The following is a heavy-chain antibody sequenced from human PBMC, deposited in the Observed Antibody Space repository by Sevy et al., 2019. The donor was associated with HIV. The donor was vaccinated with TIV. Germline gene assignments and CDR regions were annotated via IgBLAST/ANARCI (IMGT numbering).Heavy chain of an antibody. J-gene: IGHJ4*02. Sequence: ASVKVSFKASGYTFTNYYMHWVRQAPGQGLEGMGIINPSDVSTIYAQKFQGRVTMTMDMSTSTVYMELSSLRSDDTAVYYCGRTSPRGGFDYWGQGALVTVSS. CDR2: INPSDVST. CDR1: GYTFTNYY. D-gene: IGHD3-16*01. V-gene: IGHV1-46*03. CDR3: GRTSPRGGFDY.